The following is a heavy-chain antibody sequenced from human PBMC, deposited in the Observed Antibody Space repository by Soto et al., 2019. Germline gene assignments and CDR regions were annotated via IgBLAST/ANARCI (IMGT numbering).Heavy chain of an antibody. CDR3: VKDNLHRGGDENWYCDR. V-gene: IGHV3-30*18. D-gene: IGHD3-16*01. CDR2: IGFDGNYK. J-gene: IGHJ2*01. Sequence: QMQLVESGGGVVQPGRSLRLSCAASGFTFSSYGMHWVRQAPGEGLEWLAVIGFDGNYKYHADSVKGRFTISRDNSKNGLFVEMNSVRDEDRAVYYWVKDNLHRGGDENWYCDRWGRGTLVTVSS. CDR1: GFTFSSYG.